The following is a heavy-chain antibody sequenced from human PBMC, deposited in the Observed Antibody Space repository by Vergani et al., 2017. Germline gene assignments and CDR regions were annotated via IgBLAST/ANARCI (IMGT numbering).Heavy chain of an antibody. CDR3: ARAHLEVTFGGVIDTYYFDY. J-gene: IGHJ4*02. CDR1: GGTFSSYA. V-gene: IGHV1-69*01. D-gene: IGHD3-16*02. Sequence: QVQLVQSGAEVKKPGSSVKVSCKASGGTFSSYAISWVRQAPGQGLEWMGGIIPIFGTANSAQKFQGRVTITADESTSTAYMELSSLRSKDTAVYYCARAHLEVTFGGVIDTYYFDYWGQGTLVTVSS. CDR2: IIPIFGTA.